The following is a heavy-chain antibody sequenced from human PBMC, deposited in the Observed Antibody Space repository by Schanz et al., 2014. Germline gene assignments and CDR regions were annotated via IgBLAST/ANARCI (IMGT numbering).Heavy chain of an antibody. J-gene: IGHJ6*02. D-gene: IGHD6-19*01. CDR1: GYTFTSYF. CDR3: TRLRRADPNGFDV. CDR2: IMPLRGIG. V-gene: IGHV1-69*04. Sequence: QVQLVQSGAEVKKPGASLKVSCKASGYTFTSYFIHWVRQAPGQGLEWLGRIMPLRGIGNNAWKFQDRLTITADKSMNITYMELSSLGTEDTAVYYCTRLRRADPNGFDVWGQGTTVTVS.